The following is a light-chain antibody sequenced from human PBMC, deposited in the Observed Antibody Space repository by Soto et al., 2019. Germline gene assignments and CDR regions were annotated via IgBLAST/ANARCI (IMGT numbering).Light chain of an antibody. CDR3: SSYTSSSTLI. J-gene: IGLJ2*01. CDR1: SSDVGDYNY. CDR2: EVS. Sequence: QSALTQPPSASGSLGQSVTIPCTGTSSDVGDYNYVSWYQQHPGKVPKLMIYEVSKRPSGVPDRFSGSKSGNTASLTVSGLQAEDEADYYCSSYTSSSTLIFGGGTKLTVL. V-gene: IGLV2-8*01.